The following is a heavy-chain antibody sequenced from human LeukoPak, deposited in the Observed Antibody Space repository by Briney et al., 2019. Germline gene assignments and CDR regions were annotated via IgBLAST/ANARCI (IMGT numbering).Heavy chain of an antibody. D-gene: IGHD6-19*01. J-gene: IGHJ4*02. CDR2: ISGSGGST. CDR3: AKRSAESSGYFDY. CDR1: GFTFSSYA. V-gene: IGHV3-23*01. Sequence: PGGSLRLSCAASGFTFSSYAMSWVRQAPGKGLEWVSAISGSGGSTYHADPVKGRFTISRDNSKNTLYLQMNSLRAEDTAVYYCAKRSAESSGYFDYWGQGTLVTVSS.